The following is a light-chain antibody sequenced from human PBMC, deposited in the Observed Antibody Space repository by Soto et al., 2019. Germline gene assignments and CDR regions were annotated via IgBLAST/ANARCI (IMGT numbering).Light chain of an antibody. CDR2: RNN. CDR1: SSNIGSNY. Sequence: QSVLTQPPSASGTPGQRVTISCSGSSSNIGSNYVYWYQQVPGTAPKLLIYRNNQRPSGVPDRFSGSKSGTSDSLAISGLRSEDEADYCCSAWDDSLSGVVFGGGTKLTVL. J-gene: IGLJ2*01. V-gene: IGLV1-47*01. CDR3: SAWDDSLSGVV.